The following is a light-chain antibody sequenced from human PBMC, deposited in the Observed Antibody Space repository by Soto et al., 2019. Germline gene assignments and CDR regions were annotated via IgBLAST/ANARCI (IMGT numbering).Light chain of an antibody. J-gene: IGLJ1*01. CDR3: SSYTSSSTYG. CDR2: DGS. CDR1: SSDVGGYNY. V-gene: IGLV2-14*03. Sequence: QSALTQPASVSGSPGQSVTISCTGTSSDVGGYNYVSGYQQHPGKAPKLMIYDGSNRPSGVSNRFSGSKSGYTASLTISGLQAEDEAEYYCSSYTSSSTYGFGTGTKLTVL.